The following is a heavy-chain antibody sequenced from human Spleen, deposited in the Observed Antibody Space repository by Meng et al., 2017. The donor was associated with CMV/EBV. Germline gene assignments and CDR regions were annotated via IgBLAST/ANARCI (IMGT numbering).Heavy chain of an antibody. D-gene: IGHD3-3*01. CDR2: INPNSGGT. Sequence: KTSGYTFTDNYIHWVRQAPGQGLEWMGWINPNSGGTNSAQKFQGRVTMTRDTSSSTAYMELNSLRSDDTAVYFCARDYDFWKNYLDYWGQGTLVTVSS. CDR3: ARDYDFWKNYLDY. J-gene: IGHJ4*02. V-gene: IGHV1-2*02. CDR1: GYTFTDNY.